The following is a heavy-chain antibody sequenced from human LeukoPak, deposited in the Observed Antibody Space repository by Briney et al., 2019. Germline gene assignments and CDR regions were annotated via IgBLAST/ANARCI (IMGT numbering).Heavy chain of an antibody. D-gene: IGHD6-13*01. CDR2: IIAIFGTA. CDR3: AREGIRIAAAGTIDY. CDR1: GGTFSSYA. V-gene: IGHV1-69*05. Sequence: SVTVSRKASGGTFSSYAISWVRQAPGQGLEWMGGIIAIFGTANYAQKLQDRVTMTTDTSTSTAYMELRSLRSDDTAMYYCAREGIRIAAAGTIDYWGQGTLVTVSS. J-gene: IGHJ4*02.